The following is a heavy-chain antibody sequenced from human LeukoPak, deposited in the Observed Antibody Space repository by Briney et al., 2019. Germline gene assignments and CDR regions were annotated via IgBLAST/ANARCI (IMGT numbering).Heavy chain of an antibody. CDR3: VKGNYYYSSGYQFDY. D-gene: IGHD3-22*01. V-gene: IGHV3-64D*06. Sequence: GGSLRLSCSASGFTFSTYAMHWVRQAPGKGLEYVSAISSNGGSTYYADSVKGRFTISRDNSKNTLYLQMSSLRAVDTAVYYCVKGNYYYSSGYQFDYWGQGTLVTVSS. CDR1: GFTFSTYA. J-gene: IGHJ4*02. CDR2: ISSNGGST.